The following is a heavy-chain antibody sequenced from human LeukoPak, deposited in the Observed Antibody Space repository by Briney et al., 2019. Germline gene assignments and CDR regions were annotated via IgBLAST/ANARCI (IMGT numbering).Heavy chain of an antibody. J-gene: IGHJ5*02. CDR2: INEDGSEK. CDR3: ARLSWVFDP. D-gene: IGHD1-26*01. Sequence: GGSLRLSCAASGFTFSTYWMMWVRQAPGKGLEWVANINEDGSEKYYADSVEGRFTISRDNAKNSLYLQMNSLRAEDTAVYYCARLSWVFDPWGQGTLVTVSS. CDR1: GFTFSTYW. V-gene: IGHV3-7*03.